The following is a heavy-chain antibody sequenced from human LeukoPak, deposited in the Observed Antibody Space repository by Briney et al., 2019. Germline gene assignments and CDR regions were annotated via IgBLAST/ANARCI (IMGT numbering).Heavy chain of an antibody. D-gene: IGHD1-1*01. CDR3: ARSLRSPVPGTNDAFDI. Sequence: PGGSLRLSCAASGFTFSSYAMSWVRQAPGKGLEWVSAISGSGGSTYYADSVKGRFTISRDNSKNTLYLQMNSLRAEDTAVYYCARSLRSPVPGTNDAFDIWGQGTMVTVSS. CDR2: ISGSGGST. CDR1: GFTFSSYA. V-gene: IGHV3-23*01. J-gene: IGHJ3*02.